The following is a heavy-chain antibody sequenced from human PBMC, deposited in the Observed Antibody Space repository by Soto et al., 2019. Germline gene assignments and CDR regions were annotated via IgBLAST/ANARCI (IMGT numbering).Heavy chain of an antibody. Sequence: LSLTCAISGDTVSSTSAAWTWIRQSPSRGLEWLGKTYYRSKWYNEYAVSVKSRISINADTSKNQFSLQLGSVTPEDTAVYYCARGGYSMDVWGQGTTVTVSS. CDR2: TYYRSKWYN. V-gene: IGHV6-1*01. CDR1: GDTVSSTSAA. J-gene: IGHJ6*02. CDR3: ARGGYSMDV.